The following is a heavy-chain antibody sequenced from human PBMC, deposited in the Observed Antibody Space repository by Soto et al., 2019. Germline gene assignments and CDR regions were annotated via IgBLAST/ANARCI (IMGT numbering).Heavy chain of an antibody. CDR2: ISYDGSNK. V-gene: IGHV3-30*03. J-gene: IGHJ5*02. D-gene: IGHD3-10*01. CDR1: GFTFSSYG. Sequence: QVQLVESGGGVVQPGRSLRLSCAASGFTFSSYGMHWVRQAPGKGLEWVAVISYDGSNKYSADSVKGRFTISRDNSKNALYLEMNSLRAEDTAVYYCVRGFGELFYPSDPWGQGTLVTVSS. CDR3: VRGFGELFYPSDP.